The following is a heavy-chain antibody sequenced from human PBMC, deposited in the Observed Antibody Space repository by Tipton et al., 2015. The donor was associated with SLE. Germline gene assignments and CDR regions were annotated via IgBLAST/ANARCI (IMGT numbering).Heavy chain of an antibody. CDR2: IYHSGST. J-gene: IGHJ5*02. CDR1: GFTFSSYE. Sequence: LRLSCAASGFTFSSYEMNWVRQAPGKGLEWIGVIYHSGSTNYNPSLKSRVTISVDTSKNQFSLKLSSVTAADTAVYYCARGETTVVTLENWFDPWGQGTLVTVSS. V-gene: IGHV4-34*01. CDR3: ARGETTVVTLENWFDP. D-gene: IGHD4-23*01.